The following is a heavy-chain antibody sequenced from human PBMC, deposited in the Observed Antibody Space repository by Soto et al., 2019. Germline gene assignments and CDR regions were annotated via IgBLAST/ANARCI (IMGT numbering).Heavy chain of an antibody. CDR2: VSFDGSNK. Sequence: QVQLVESGGGVVQPGRSLRLSCAASGFTFSTYAMHWVRQAPGKGLECVAIVSFDGSNKYDADSVKGRFTISRDNSKNTLYLQMSGLTPADTAFYYCARDQTGITTAGGGRIDHWGQGTLVTVSS. CDR3: ARDQTGITTAGGGRIDH. D-gene: IGHD6-13*01. CDR1: GFTFSTYA. J-gene: IGHJ4*02. V-gene: IGHV3-30-3*01.